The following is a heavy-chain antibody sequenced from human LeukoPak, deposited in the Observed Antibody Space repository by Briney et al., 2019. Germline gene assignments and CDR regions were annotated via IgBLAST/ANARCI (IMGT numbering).Heavy chain of an antibody. J-gene: IGHJ4*02. V-gene: IGHV3-23*01. Sequence: PGGSLRLSCRVSGITLSNYGMSWVRQAPGKGLEWVAGISGSGGSTKYADSVKGRFTISRDNPKNTLYLQMTSLRAEDTAVYFCAKRGVVIRVILVGFHKEAYYFDSWGQGALATVSS. CDR3: AKRGVVIRVILVGFHKEAYYFDS. D-gene: IGHD3-22*01. CDR2: ISGSGGST. CDR1: GITLSNYG.